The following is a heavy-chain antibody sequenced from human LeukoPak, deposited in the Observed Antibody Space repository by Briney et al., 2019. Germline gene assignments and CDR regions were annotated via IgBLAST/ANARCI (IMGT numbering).Heavy chain of an antibody. J-gene: IGHJ4*02. V-gene: IGHV4-30-2*01. D-gene: IGHD7-27*01. CDR3: ARGQRGMTVHFDY. Sequence: SQTLSPTCTVSGGSTSSGGYYWSWIWQPPGKGLEWIGYIYHSGSTYYNPSLKSRVTISVDRSKNQFSLKLSSVTAADTAVYYCARGQRGMTVHFDYWGQGTLVTVSA. CDR1: GGSTSSGGYY. CDR2: IYHSGST.